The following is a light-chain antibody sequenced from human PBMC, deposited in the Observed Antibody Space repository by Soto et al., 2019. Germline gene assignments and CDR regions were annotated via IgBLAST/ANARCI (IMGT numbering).Light chain of an antibody. V-gene: IGLV1-51*02. CDR1: SSNIGNNY. J-gene: IGLJ3*02. Sequence: SALTQPPSVSAAPGQKVTISCSGSSSNIGNNYVSWYQQLPGTAPKLLIYENNKRPSGIPDRFSGSKSGTSATLGITGLQTGDEADYYCGTWDSSLSVWVFGGGTKVTVL. CDR2: ENN. CDR3: GTWDSSLSVWV.